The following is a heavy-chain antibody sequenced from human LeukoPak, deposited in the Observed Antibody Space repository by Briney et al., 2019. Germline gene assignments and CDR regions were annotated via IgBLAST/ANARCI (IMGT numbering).Heavy chain of an antibody. CDR2: ISSSSTYI. D-gene: IGHD5-18*01. J-gene: IGHJ4*02. CDR1: GFTFNTYG. V-gene: IGHV3-21*01. Sequence: PGGSLRLSCAASGFTFNTYGMNWVRQAPGKGLEWVSSISSSSTYIYYADSVKGRFTISRDNAKNSLYLQINSLRAEDTAVYYCARGGEYSYGPRYWGQGTLVTVSS. CDR3: ARGGEYSYGPRY.